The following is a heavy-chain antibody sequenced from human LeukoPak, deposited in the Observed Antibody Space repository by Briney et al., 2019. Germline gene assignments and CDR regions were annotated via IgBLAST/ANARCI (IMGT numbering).Heavy chain of an antibody. Sequence: PSETLSLTCTVSGGSISSYYWSCIRQHPGKGLEWSWYIYYSGSTNYNPSLKSRVTISVDTSKNQFSLKLSSVTAADTAVYYCAKVSDYVWGSYRYQDDYGWDVWGQGTTVTVSS. CDR1: GGSISSYY. CDR2: IYYSGST. D-gene: IGHD3-16*02. CDR3: AKVSDYVWGSYRYQDDYGWDV. J-gene: IGHJ6*02. V-gene: IGHV4-59*01.